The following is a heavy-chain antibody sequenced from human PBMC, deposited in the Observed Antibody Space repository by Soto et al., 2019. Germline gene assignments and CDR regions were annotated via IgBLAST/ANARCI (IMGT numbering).Heavy chain of an antibody. CDR1: GYTFTSYG. D-gene: IGHD2-2*01. Sequence: QVQLVQSGAEVKKPGASVKVSCKASGYTFTSYGISWVRQAPGQGLEWMGWISAYNGNTNYAQKLQGRVTMTTDISTSTAYMELRSLRSDDTAVYYCARDSVVVPAAKRNGGYYYYYGMDVWGQGTTVTVSS. V-gene: IGHV1-18*01. J-gene: IGHJ6*02. CDR2: ISAYNGNT. CDR3: ARDSVVVPAAKRNGGYYYYYGMDV.